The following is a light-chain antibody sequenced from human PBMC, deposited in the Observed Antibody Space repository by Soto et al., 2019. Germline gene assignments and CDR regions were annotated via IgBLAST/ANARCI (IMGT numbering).Light chain of an antibody. CDR3: QQSYSTWS. Sequence: DIQLTQSPSALSASVGDRVTITCRASERIMTFLNWYQQKPGKAPKLLIYTTSNLQSGVPSRFSGSGSGTDFTLTISSLQPEDSATYYCQQSYSTWSFGQGTKVDIK. CDR2: TTS. J-gene: IGKJ1*01. V-gene: IGKV1-39*01. CDR1: ERIMTF.